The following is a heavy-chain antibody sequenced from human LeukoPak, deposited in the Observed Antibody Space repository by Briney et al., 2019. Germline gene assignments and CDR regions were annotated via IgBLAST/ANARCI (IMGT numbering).Heavy chain of an antibody. V-gene: IGHV3-23*01. Sequence: AGGSLRLSCAASGFTFSSYAMSWVRQAPGKGLEWVSAISGSGGSTYHADSVKGRFTISRDNSKNTLYLQMNSLRAEDTAVYYCAKGDDYGDYGTSYFDYWGQGTPVTVSS. CDR2: ISGSGGST. D-gene: IGHD4-17*01. CDR1: GFTFSSYA. CDR3: AKGDDYGDYGTSYFDY. J-gene: IGHJ4*02.